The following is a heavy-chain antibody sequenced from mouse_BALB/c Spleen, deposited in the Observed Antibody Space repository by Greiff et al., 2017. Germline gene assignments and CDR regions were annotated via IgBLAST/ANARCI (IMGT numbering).Heavy chain of an antibody. CDR1: GFTFSSYA. CDR3: ASEFDYYGSSY. V-gene: IGHV5-6-5*01. CDR2: ISSGGST. D-gene: IGHD1-1*01. Sequence: EVHLVESGGGLVKPGGSLKLSCAASGFTFSSYAMSWVRQTPEKRLEWVASISSGGSTYYPDSVKGRFTISRDNARNILYLQMSSLRSEDTAMYYCASEFDYYGSSYWGQGTTLTVSS. J-gene: IGHJ2*01.